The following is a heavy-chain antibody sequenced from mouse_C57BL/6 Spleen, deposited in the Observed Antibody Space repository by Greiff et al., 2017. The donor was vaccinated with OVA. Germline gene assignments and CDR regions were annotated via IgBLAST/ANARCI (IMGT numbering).Heavy chain of an antibody. CDR3: VRDYSYYSAMDY. J-gene: IGHJ4*01. CDR1: GFSFNTYA. V-gene: IGHV10-1*01. Sequence: EVKLQESGGGLVQPKGSLKLSCAASGFSFNTYAMNWVRQAPGKGLEWVARIRSKSNNYATYYADSVKDRFTISRDDSESMLYLQMNNLKTEDTAMYYCVRDYSYYSAMDYWGQGTSVTVSS. CDR2: IRSKSNNYAT. D-gene: IGHD2-12*01.